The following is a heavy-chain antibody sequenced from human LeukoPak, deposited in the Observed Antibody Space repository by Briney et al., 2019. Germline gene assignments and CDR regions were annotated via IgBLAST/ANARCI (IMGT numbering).Heavy chain of an antibody. V-gene: IGHV7-4-1*02. CDR2: IDTNTGNP. CDR1: GYTFTSYA. J-gene: IGHJ5*02. CDR3: ARDGETNWFDP. Sequence: EASVKVSCKASGYTFTSYAMNWVRQAPGQGLEWMGWIDTNTGNPTYAQGFTGRFVFSLDTFVSTAYLQISSLKAEDTAVYYCARDGETNWFDPWGQGTLVTVSS.